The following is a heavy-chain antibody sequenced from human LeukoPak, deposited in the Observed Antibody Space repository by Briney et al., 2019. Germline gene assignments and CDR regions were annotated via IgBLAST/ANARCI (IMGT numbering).Heavy chain of an antibody. V-gene: IGHV4-4*02. J-gene: IGHJ4*02. CDR2: MYLSGTT. CDR3: AGLVGRYSSGLYYYYFDY. D-gene: IGHD3-22*01. Sequence: PSETLSLTCTVSGDSINSLDLWSWVRQPPGKGLEWIGEMYLSGTTHSNPSVKSRVTMSIDKSKNQFFLNLSSVTAADTAVYYCAGLVGRYSSGLYYYYFDYWGQGTLVTVSS. CDR1: GDSINSLDL.